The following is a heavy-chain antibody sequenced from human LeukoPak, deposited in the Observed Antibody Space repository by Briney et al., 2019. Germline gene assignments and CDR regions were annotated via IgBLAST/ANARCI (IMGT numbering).Heavy chain of an antibody. CDR3: ARAYGDFPGGIFDY. CDR2: IYYSGST. Sequence: PSETLSLTCTVSGGSISSSSYYWGWIRQPPGKGLEWIGSIYYSGSTYYNPSLKSRVTISVDTSKNQFSLKLSSVTAADTAVYYCARAYGDFPGGIFDYWGQGTLVTVSS. CDR1: GGSISSSSYY. D-gene: IGHD4-17*01. V-gene: IGHV4-39*01. J-gene: IGHJ4*02.